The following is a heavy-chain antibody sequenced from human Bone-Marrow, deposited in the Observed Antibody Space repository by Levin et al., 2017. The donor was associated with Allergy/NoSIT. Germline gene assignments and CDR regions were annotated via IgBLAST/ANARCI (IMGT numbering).Heavy chain of an antibody. D-gene: IGHD1-14*01. CDR2: ISYDGSNK. J-gene: IGHJ4*02. V-gene: IGHV3-30*03. Sequence: GGSLRLSCAASGFTFSSYGMHWVRQAPGKGLEWVAVISYDGSNKYYADSVKGRFTISRDNSKNTLYLQMNSLRAEDTAVYYCAIIRRGVDYWGQGTLVTVSS. CDR1: GFTFSSYG. CDR3: AIIRRGVDY.